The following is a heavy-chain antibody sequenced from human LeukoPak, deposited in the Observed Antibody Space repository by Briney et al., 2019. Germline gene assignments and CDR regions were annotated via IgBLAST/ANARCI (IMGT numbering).Heavy chain of an antibody. CDR1: VGSFSGYY. J-gene: IGHJ4*02. V-gene: IGHV4-34*01. CDR2: SKHSGNT. CDR3: ARAGSGYDPSIFDY. D-gene: IGHD5-12*01. Sequence: KPSETLSLTSAVYVGSFSGYYWSWIRQPPGKGLGWIGESKHSGNTNYNPSLNSRATISVNTSKNQFSLKLSSVTAADTAVYYCARAGSGYDPSIFDYWGQGTLVTVSS.